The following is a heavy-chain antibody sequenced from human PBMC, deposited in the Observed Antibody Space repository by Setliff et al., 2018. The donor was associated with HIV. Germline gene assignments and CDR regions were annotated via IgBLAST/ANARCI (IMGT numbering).Heavy chain of an antibody. D-gene: IGHD5-18*01. CDR2: IKQDGSEK. CDR3: ASGGLDTAMVWGYYFDY. Sequence: LRLSCAASGFTFSSYWMSWVRQAPGKGLEWVANIKQDGSEKYYVDSVRGRFTISRDNAKNSLYLQINSLRAEDTAVYYCASGGLDTAMVWGYYFDYWGQGTQVTV. J-gene: IGHJ4*02. CDR1: GFTFSSYW. V-gene: IGHV3-7*01.